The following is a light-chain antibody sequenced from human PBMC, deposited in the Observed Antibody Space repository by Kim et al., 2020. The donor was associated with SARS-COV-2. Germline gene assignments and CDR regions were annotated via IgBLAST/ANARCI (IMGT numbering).Light chain of an antibody. V-gene: IGKV3-20*01. J-gene: IGKJ2*01. Sequence: SSPGERATPSSRASKRVYRNYLAWYNQKPGQAPKLLIISAASRATGIPDRFSGSGSGTDFTLTISRLKPEDIAVYYCKQYGSSPYTFGQGTKLEI. CDR3: KQYGSSPYT. CDR1: KRVYRNY. CDR2: SAA.